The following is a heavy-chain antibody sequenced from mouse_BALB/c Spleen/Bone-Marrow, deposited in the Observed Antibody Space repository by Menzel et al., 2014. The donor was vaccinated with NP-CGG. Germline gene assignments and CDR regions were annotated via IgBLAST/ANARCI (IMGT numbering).Heavy chain of an antibody. D-gene: IGHD2-1*01. CDR2: IHPSDSET. J-gene: IGHJ3*01. CDR3: ARFGNYEGFAY. V-gene: IGHV1-74*04. Sequence: VQLQQSGAELVRPGASVKLSCKASGYSFTNYWVNLVEQRPGQSLEWIGLIHPSDSETRLNQKFKDKATLTVDKSSSTAYMQLSSPTSEDSAVYYCARFGNYEGFAYWGQGTLVTVSA. CDR1: GYSFTNYW.